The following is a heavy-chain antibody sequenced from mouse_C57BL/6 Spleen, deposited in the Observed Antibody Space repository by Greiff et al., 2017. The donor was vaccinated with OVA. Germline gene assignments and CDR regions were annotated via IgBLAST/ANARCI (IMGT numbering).Heavy chain of an antibody. Sequence: QVHVKQSGAELVKPGASVKMSCKASGYTFTTYPIEWMKQNHGKSLEWIGNFHPYNDDTKYNEKFKGKATLTVEKSSSTVYLELSRLTSDDSAVYYCARGVDDYENYCAMDYWGQGTSVTVSS. V-gene: IGHV1-47*01. CDR1: GYTFTTYP. D-gene: IGHD2-4*01. CDR3: ARGVDDYENYCAMDY. CDR2: FHPYNDDT. J-gene: IGHJ4*01.